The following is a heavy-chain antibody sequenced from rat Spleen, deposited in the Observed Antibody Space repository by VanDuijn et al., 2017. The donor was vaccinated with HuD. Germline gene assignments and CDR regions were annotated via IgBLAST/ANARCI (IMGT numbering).Heavy chain of an antibody. Sequence: EVQLVESGGGLVQPGSSLKLSCAASGFTFSDYYMAWVRQAPTKGLEWVASISYDGGSTYYLDSVKGRFTNSRDNAKSSLYLQMDSLRSEDTATYYCTTLDTPWYYVMDAWGQGASVTVSS. CDR1: GFTFSDYY. J-gene: IGHJ4*01. V-gene: IGHV5-20*01. CDR2: ISYDGGST. CDR3: TTLDTPWYYVMDA. D-gene: IGHD2-1*01.